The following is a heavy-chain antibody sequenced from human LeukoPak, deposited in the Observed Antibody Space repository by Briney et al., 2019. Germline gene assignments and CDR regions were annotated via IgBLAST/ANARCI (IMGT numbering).Heavy chain of an antibody. V-gene: IGHV4-4*02. CDR3: ALSQGNDADFDY. CDR1: GGSISSSNW. J-gene: IGHJ4*02. D-gene: IGHD1-1*01. Sequence: SETLSLTCAVSGGSISSSNWWSWVRQPPGKGLEWIGEIYHSGSTNYNPSPKSRVTISVDKSKNQFSLKLSSVTAADTAVYYCALSQGNDADFDYWGQGTLVTVSS. CDR2: IYHSGST.